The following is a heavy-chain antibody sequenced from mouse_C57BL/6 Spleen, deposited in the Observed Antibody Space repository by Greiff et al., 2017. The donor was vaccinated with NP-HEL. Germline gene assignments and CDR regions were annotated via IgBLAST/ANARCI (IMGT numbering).Heavy chain of an antibody. CDR1: GYTFTSYW. D-gene: IGHD1-1*01. V-gene: IGHV1-69*01. J-gene: IGHJ4*01. Sequence: QVQLQQSGAELVMPGASVKLSCKASGYTFTSYWMHWVKQRPGQGLEWIGEIDPSDSYTNYNQKFKGKSTLTVDKSSSTAYMQLNSLTSEDSAVYYCARRLLRYAMDYWGQGTSVTVSS. CDR2: IDPSDSYT. CDR3: ARRLLRYAMDY.